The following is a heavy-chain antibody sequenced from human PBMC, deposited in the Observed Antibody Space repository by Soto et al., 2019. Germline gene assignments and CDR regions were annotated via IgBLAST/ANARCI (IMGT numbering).Heavy chain of an antibody. CDR3: ARHEVTMTYYFDY. CDR1: GGSISSYY. Sequence: QVQLQESGPGLMKPSETLSLTCTVSGGSISSYYWSWIRQPPGKGLEWIGYIYYSGSTNYNPSLKSRVTISVDTSKNQFSLKLSSVTAADTAVYYCARHEVTMTYYFDYWGQGTLVTVSS. CDR2: IYYSGST. V-gene: IGHV4-59*08. J-gene: IGHJ4*02. D-gene: IGHD3-22*01.